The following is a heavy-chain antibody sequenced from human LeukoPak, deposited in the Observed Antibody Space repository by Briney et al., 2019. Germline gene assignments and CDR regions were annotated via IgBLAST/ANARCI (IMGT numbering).Heavy chain of an antibody. CDR3: ARGDPSGAPYFDY. V-gene: IGHV4-30-2*01. Sequence: SQTLSLTCTVSGGSISSGGYYWSWIRQPPGKGLEWIGYVYHSGSTYYNPSLKSRVTISVDRSKNQFSLKLSSVTAADTAVYYCARGDPSGAPYFDYWGQGTLVTVSS. J-gene: IGHJ4*02. D-gene: IGHD3-10*01. CDR1: GGSISSGGYY. CDR2: VYHSGST.